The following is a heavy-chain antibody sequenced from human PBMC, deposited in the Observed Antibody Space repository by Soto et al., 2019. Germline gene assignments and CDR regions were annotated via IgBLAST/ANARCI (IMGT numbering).Heavy chain of an antibody. CDR2: ISGSGGST. CDR1: GFTFSSYA. Sequence: QPGGSLRLSCAASGFTFSSYATSWVRQAPGKGLEWVSAISGSGGSTYYADSVKGRFTISRDNSKNTLYLQMNSLRAEDTAVYYCAKADNWNVFQGSPIDAFDIWGQGTMVTVSS. CDR3: AKADNWNVFQGSPIDAFDI. J-gene: IGHJ3*02. V-gene: IGHV3-23*01. D-gene: IGHD1-1*01.